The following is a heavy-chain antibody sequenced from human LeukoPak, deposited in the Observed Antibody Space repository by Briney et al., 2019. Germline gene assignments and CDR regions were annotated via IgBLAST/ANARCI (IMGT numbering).Heavy chain of an antibody. CDR1: GFTFSSYS. CDR3: AKSGYYLYYGMDV. D-gene: IGHD3-3*01. J-gene: IGHJ6*02. V-gene: IGHV3-21*01. CDR2: ISSSSSYI. Sequence: PGGSLRLSCAASGFTFSSYSMNWVRQAPGKGLEWVSSISSSSSYIYYADSVKGRFTISRDNAKNSLYLQMNSLRAEDTAVYCCAKSGYYLYYGMDVWGQGTTVTVSS.